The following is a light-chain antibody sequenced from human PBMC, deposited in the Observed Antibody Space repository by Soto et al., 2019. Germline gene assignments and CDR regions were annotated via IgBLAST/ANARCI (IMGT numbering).Light chain of an antibody. CDR2: DAS. J-gene: IGKJ1*01. CDR3: QQDNSYPST. V-gene: IGKV1-5*01. Sequence: DIQMTQSPSTLSASVGDRVTITCRASQSISSWLAWYQQKPGKAPKLLIYDASSLESGVPSRFSGSGSGTEFTLTISSLQPDDVATYYCQQDNSYPSTFGQGTKVEIK. CDR1: QSISSW.